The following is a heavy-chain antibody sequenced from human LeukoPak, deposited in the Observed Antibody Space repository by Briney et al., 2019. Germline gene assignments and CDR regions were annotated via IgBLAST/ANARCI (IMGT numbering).Heavy chain of an antibody. CDR2: IKQDGSEK. CDR3: ARGYYGSGSYYDAFDI. V-gene: IGHV3-7*01. J-gene: IGHJ3*02. D-gene: IGHD3-10*01. Sequence: GGSLRLSCAASGFTFSSYWMSWVRQAPGKGLEWVANIKQDGSEKYYVDSVKGRFTISRDNAKNSLYLQMNSLRAEDTAVYYCARGYYGSGSYYDAFDIWGQGTMVTVSS. CDR1: GFTFSSYW.